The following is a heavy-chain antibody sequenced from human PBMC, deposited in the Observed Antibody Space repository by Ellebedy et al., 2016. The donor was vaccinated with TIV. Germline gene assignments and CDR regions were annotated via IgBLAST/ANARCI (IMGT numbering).Heavy chain of an antibody. V-gene: IGHV4-39*07. CDR1: GGSISSSSYY. J-gene: IGHJ6*02. CDR2: IYYSGST. CDR3: ARVNVLMVYAKGGNYYYYYGMDV. Sequence: MPSETLSLTCTVSGGSISSSSYYWGWIRQPPGKGLEWIGSIYYSGSTYYNPSLKSRVTISVDKSKNQFSLKLSSVTAADTAVYYCARVNVLMVYAKGGNYYYYYGMDVWGQGTTVTVSS. D-gene: IGHD2-8*01.